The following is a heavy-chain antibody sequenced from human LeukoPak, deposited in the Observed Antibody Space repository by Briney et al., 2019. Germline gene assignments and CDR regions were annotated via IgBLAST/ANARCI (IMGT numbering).Heavy chain of an antibody. D-gene: IGHD5-18*01. V-gene: IGHV3-23*01. CDR1: GFTFSSYA. CDR3: AKDSTAMELNEYYYYYMDV. Sequence: GGSLRLSCAASGFTFSSYAMSWVRQAPGKGLEWVSAISGSGGSTYYADSVKGRFTISRDNSKNTLYLQMNSLRAEDTAVYYCAKDSTAMELNEYYYYYMDVWGKGTTVTVSS. CDR2: ISGSGGST. J-gene: IGHJ6*03.